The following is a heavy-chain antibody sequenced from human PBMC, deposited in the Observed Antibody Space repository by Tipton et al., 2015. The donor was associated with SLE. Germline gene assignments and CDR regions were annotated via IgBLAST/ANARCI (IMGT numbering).Heavy chain of an antibody. J-gene: IGHJ4*02. CDR3: ASHLGAVLAN. V-gene: IGHV4-59*01. CDR1: GGSISSYY. Sequence: TLSLTCTVSGGSISSYYWSWIRQPPGKGLEWIGYIYYSGSTNYNPSPKSRVTISVDTSKNQFSLKLSSVTAAGTAVYYCASHLGAVLANWGQGTLVTVSS. CDR2: IYYSGST. D-gene: IGHD6-19*01.